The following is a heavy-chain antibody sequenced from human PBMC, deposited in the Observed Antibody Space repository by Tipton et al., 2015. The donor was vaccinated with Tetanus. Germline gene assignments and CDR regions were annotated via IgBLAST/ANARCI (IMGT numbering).Heavy chain of an antibody. CDR1: GASINAGGYL. CDR2: IYYTAHN. CDR3: VRGRGLGAYSFGFEY. V-gene: IGHV4-31*03. D-gene: IGHD5-12*01. J-gene: IGHJ4*02. Sequence: TLSLTCTVSGASINAGGYLWTWVRQQPGKGLQWIGNIYYTAHNSYNPSLDGRVSISVDTSQNQCSLRLTSVTAADTAVYYCVRGRGLGAYSFGFEYWGQGALVTVSS.